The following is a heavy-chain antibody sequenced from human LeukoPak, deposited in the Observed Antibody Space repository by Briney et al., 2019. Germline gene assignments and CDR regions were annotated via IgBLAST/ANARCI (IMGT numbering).Heavy chain of an antibody. V-gene: IGHV4-39*01. D-gene: IGHD1-26*01. CDR3: ARNASDSGTSYFDY. J-gene: IGHJ4*02. CDR2: IYYSGST. Sequence: SETLSLTCTVSGGSISSGTYYWGWVRQPPGKGLEWIGSIYYSGSTSYNPSLKSRVTISVDTSKNQFSLKLDSVTAADTAVYYCARNASDSGTSYFDYWGQG. CDR1: GGSISSGTYY.